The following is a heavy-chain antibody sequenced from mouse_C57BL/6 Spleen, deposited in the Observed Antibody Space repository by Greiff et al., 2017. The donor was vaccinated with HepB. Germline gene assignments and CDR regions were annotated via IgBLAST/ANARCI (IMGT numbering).Heavy chain of an antibody. D-gene: IGHD1-1*02. V-gene: IGHV1-15*01. CDR3: TRYGYHAMDY. CDR1: GYTFTDYE. CDR2: IDPETGGT. Sequence: VQRVESGAELVRPGASVTLSCKASGYTFTDYEMHWVKQTPVHGLEWIGAIDPETGGTAYNQKFKGKAILTADKSSSTAYMELRSLTSEDSAVYYCTRYGYHAMDYWGQGTSVTVSS. J-gene: IGHJ4*01.